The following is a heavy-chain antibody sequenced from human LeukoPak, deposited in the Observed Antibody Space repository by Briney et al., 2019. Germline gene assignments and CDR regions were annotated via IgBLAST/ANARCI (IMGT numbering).Heavy chain of an antibody. D-gene: IGHD5-24*01. CDR3: ARRDGYKQFDF. CDR1: GGSIGSGGYY. J-gene: IGHJ4*02. V-gene: IGHV4-31*11. CDR2: IYYSGSI. Sequence: SETLSLTCAVSGGSIGSGGYYWSWIRQHPGRGLEWIGYIYYSGSIYYNPSLKSRVSISMDMSKNQFSLSLRSVTAADTAMYFCARRDGYKQFDFWGQGTLVTVSS.